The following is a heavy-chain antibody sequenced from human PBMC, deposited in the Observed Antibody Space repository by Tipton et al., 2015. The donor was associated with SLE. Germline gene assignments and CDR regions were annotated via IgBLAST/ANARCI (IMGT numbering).Heavy chain of an antibody. CDR1: GFTFSSYA. J-gene: IGHJ6*02. Sequence: GSLRLSCVAPGFTFSSYAMSWVRQAPGKGLEWASVIYSGGSIFYADSVKGRFTISRDNSKNTLYLEMSSLTPEDTALYYCAKDPRRATIRGYYGLDVWGQGTTVTVSS. D-gene: IGHD5-24*01. CDR2: IYSGGSI. CDR3: AKDPRRATIRGYYGLDV. V-gene: IGHV3-23*03.